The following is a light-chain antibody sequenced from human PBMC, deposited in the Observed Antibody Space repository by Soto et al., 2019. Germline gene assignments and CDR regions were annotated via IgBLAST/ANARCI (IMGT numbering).Light chain of an antibody. V-gene: IGKV3-20*01. CDR2: DAS. CDR1: QGVSTY. CDR3: QQYSSSRT. J-gene: IGKJ1*01. Sequence: EIVLTQSPATVSLSPGERATLSCRASQGVSTYLAWYQQKPGQAPRLLMYDASSRATGIPDRFSGSGSGTDFTLTISRLEPEDFAVYYCQQYSSSRTFGQGTKVDI.